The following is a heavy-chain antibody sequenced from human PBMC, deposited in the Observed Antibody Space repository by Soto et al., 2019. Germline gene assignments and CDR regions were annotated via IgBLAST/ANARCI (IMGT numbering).Heavy chain of an antibody. D-gene: IGHD6-6*01. CDR2: IYYSXSP. CDR3: ARHRARNWFDP. V-gene: IGHV4-39*01. Sequence: XXTLSLTCIVSRGSITSSSYYWGWIRQPPGKGLEWIGXIYYSXSPYYNTSLKXXVTVSVDXXTNQFSLKLSSVTAADTPVFYCARHRARNWFDPWGQGTLVTVSS. CDR1: RGSITSSSYY. J-gene: IGHJ5*02.